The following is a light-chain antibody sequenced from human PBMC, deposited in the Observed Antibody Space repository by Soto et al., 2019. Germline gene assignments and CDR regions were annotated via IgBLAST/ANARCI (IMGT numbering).Light chain of an antibody. CDR3: QQYGSSPM. CDR2: GAF. V-gene: IGKV3-20*01. Sequence: ILLTQSPGTLSLSPGEIATLSSRASQSVINNYLGWYHHKPGQAPRLLIYGAFRRATGIPARFSGGGYGTDFTLTISRMEPDDFAVYYCQQYGSSPMVGPGNKVEI. J-gene: IGKJ1*01. CDR1: QSVINNY.